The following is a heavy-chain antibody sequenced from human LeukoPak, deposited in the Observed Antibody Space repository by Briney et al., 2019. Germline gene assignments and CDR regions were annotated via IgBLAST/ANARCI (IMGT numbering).Heavy chain of an antibody. D-gene: IGHD3-22*01. CDR1: GGTFSSYA. J-gene: IGHJ4*02. CDR3: AREVDYDSSGYYSFDY. V-gene: IGHV1-69*13. Sequence: SVKVSCKASGGTFSSYAISWVRQAPGQGLEWMGGIILIFGTANYAQKFQGRVTITADESTSTAYMELSSLRSEDTAVYYCAREVDYDSSGYYSFDYWGQGTLVTVSS. CDR2: IILIFGTA.